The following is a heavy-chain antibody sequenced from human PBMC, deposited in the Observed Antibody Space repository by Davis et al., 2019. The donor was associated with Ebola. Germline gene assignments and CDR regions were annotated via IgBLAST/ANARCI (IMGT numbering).Heavy chain of an antibody. J-gene: IGHJ6*02. CDR1: GFSLSTSGVG. Sequence: SGPTLVKPTQTLTLTCTFSGFSLSTSGVGVGWIRQPPGKALEWLALIYWDDDKRYSPSLKTRLTISKDTSKNQVVLTMTNMDPLDTATYYCARTQTGDYYYYGMDVWGQGTTVTVSS. CDR2: IYWDDDK. D-gene: IGHD3-10*01. CDR3: ARTQTGDYYYYGMDV. V-gene: IGHV2-5*02.